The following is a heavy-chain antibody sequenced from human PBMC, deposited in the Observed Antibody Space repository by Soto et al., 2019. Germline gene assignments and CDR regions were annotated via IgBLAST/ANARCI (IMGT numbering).Heavy chain of an antibody. J-gene: IGHJ2*01. D-gene: IGHD5-18*01. CDR2: IYNTGST. CDR1: GGSISRYY. V-gene: IGHV4-4*07. Sequence: KPSETLSLTCSVSGGSISRYYWSWIRQPAGKGLEWIGRIYNTGSTNYNPSLKSRVTMSVDTSKNQFSLRLKSVTAADTAVYYCARAGGYSDRALGHEWWYFDLWGRGSLVTVSS. CDR3: ARAGGYSDRALGHEWWYFDL.